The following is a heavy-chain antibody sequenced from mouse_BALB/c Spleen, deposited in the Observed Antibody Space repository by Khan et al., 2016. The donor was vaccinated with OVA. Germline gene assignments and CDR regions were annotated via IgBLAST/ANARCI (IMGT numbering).Heavy chain of an antibody. J-gene: IGHJ3*01. CDR1: GYTFSNYV. V-gene: IGHV1S136*01. Sequence: EVQLQESGPELVEPGASVKMSCKASGYTFSNYVIHWMQQKPGQGLEWIAYINPYNAGTRYNEKFKGKATLTSDISAATDYMELNRQTSEDYAVYYCAREACSGDFYFPDWGEGTLVTVSA. D-gene: IGHD1-1*01. CDR3: AREACSGDFYFPD. CDR2: INPYNAGT.